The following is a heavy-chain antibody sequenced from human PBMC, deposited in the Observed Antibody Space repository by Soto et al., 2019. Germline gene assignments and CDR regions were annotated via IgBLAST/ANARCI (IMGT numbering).Heavy chain of an antibody. CDR3: ARVYIVVVPAAIPTRFDP. CDR2: IYYSGST. CDR1: GGSISSGGYY. V-gene: IGHV4-31*03. Sequence: SETLSLTCTVSGGSISSGGYYWSWIRQHPGKGLEWIGYIYYSGSTYYNPSLKSRVTISVDTSKNQFSLKLSSVTAADTAVYYCARVYIVVVPAAIPTRFDPWGLGTLVTVSS. J-gene: IGHJ5*02. D-gene: IGHD2-2*01.